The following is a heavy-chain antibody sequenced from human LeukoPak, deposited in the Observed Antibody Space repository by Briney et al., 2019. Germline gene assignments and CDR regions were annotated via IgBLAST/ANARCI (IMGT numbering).Heavy chain of an antibody. CDR3: ARGNPSDY. V-gene: IGHV3-48*02. J-gene: IGHJ4*02. Sequence: GRSLRLSCAASGFTLSSYDMHWVRQAPGKGLEWVSYISTSSSTIYYADSVKGRFTISRDNAKNSLYLQMNSLRDEDTAVYYCARGNPSDYWGRGTLVTVSS. CDR1: GFTLSSYD. CDR2: ISTSSSTI.